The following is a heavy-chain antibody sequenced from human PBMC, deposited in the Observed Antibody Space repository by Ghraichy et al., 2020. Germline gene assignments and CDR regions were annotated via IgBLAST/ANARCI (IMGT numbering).Heavy chain of an antibody. J-gene: IGHJ5*02. V-gene: IGHV1-69*13. CDR2: IIPIFGTA. CDR3: ARDRSSTYYDFWSGEFGP. D-gene: IGHD3-3*01. Sequence: SVKVSCKASGGTFSSYAISWVRQAPGQGLEWMGGIIPIFGTANYAQKFQGRVTITADESTSTAYMELSSLRSEDTAVYYCARDRSSTYYDFWSGEFGPWGQGTLVTVSS. CDR1: GGTFSSYA.